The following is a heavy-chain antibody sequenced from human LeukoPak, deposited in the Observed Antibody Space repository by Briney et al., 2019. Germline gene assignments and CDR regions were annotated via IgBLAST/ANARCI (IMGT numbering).Heavy chain of an antibody. Sequence: PSETLSLTCAVYGGSFSGYYWCWIRQPPGKGLEWIGEINHSGSTNYNPPLMSRVTISVDTSKNQFSLKLSSVTAADTAVYYCARGQKYRSGYTVTELGSGYFDYWGQGTLVTVSS. J-gene: IGHJ4*02. CDR3: ARGQKYRSGYTVTELGSGYFDY. D-gene: IGHD5-18*01. CDR1: GGSFSGYY. CDR2: INHSGST. V-gene: IGHV4-34*01.